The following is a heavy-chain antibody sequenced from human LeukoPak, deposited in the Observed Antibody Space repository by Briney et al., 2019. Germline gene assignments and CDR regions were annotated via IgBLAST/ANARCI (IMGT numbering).Heavy chain of an antibody. D-gene: IGHD3-10*01. CDR3: ASVTPVRGVRFDY. CDR2: IYTTGDT. Sequence: SETLSLTCTVSGVSISRCCWSWIRQPPGKGLEWIGSIYTTGDTRYNPSLKSRVTISVDTSKNQFSLKLSSVTAADTAVYYCASVTPVRGVRFDYWGQGTLVTVSS. CDR1: GVSISRCC. V-gene: IGHV4-4*09. J-gene: IGHJ4*02.